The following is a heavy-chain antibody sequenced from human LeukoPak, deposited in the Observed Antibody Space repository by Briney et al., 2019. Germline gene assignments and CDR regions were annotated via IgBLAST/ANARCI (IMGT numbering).Heavy chain of an antibody. Sequence: GASVKVSCKASGYTFTSYGISWVRQAPGQGLEWMGGIIPIFGTTNYAQKFQGRVTITADESTSTAYMELSSLRSEDTAVYYCARVPPTLTSGGDYYYYYMDVWGKGTTVTVSS. CDR1: GYTFTSYG. D-gene: IGHD3-10*01. CDR3: ARVPPTLTSGGDYYYYYMDV. J-gene: IGHJ6*03. CDR2: IIPIFGTT. V-gene: IGHV1-69*13.